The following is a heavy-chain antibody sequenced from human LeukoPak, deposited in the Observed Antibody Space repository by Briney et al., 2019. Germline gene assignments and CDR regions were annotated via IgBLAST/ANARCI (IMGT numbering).Heavy chain of an antibody. J-gene: IGHJ4*02. V-gene: IGHV4-59*01. Sequence: SETLSLTCTVSGGSISSYYWSWIRQPPGKGLEWIGYIYYSGSTNYNPSLKSQVTISVDTSKNQFSLKLSSVTAADTAVYYCARDGGGYHDYWGQGTLVTVSS. CDR1: GGSISSYY. CDR2: IYYSGST. CDR3: ARDGGGYHDY. D-gene: IGHD5-12*01.